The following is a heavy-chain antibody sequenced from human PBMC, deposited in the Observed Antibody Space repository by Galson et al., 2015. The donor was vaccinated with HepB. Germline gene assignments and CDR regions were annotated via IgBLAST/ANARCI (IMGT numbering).Heavy chain of an antibody. CDR2: ISYDGSFR. Sequence: SLRLSCASSGFSFSNYGIHWVRLAPGKGLEWMAVISYDGSFRYYADSVKGRFTVSRDSSRSMLYLQMNSLRVEDTAVYYCAKGGPRQINMMMNRILGFDPWGQGTQVTVSS. CDR3: AKGGPRQINMMMNRILGFDP. D-gene: IGHD2/OR15-2a*01. V-gene: IGHV3-30*18. J-gene: IGHJ5*02. CDR1: GFSFSNYG.